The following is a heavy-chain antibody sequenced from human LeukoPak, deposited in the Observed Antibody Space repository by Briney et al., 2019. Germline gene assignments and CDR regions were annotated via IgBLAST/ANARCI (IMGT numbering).Heavy chain of an antibody. Sequence: GGSLRLSCAVSGITFSRYWMHWVRQDPVRGLLWVSRINTQGTYTNYADSVKGRFTISRDNAKNTLYLQMSSLRADDTAVYYCVIDLGDYNDFWGQGTLVSVSS. CDR1: GITFSRYW. J-gene: IGHJ4*02. D-gene: IGHD2-15*01. CDR2: INTQGTYT. V-gene: IGHV3-74*01. CDR3: VIDLGDYNDF.